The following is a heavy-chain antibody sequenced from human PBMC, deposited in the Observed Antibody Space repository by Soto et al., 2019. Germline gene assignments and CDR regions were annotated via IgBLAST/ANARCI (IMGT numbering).Heavy chain of an antibody. Sequence: ASVKVSCKASGYTFTSYAMHWVRQAPGQRLEWMGWINAGNGNTKYSQKFQGRVTITRDTSASTAYMELSSLRSEDTAVYYCARVSGYDYGAWFDPWGQGTLVTVSS. D-gene: IGHD5-12*01. CDR2: INAGNGNT. CDR1: GYTFTSYA. V-gene: IGHV1-3*01. CDR3: ARVSGYDYGAWFDP. J-gene: IGHJ5*02.